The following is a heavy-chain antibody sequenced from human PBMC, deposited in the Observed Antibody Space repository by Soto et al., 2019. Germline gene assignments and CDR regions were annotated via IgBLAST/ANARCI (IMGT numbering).Heavy chain of an antibody. D-gene: IGHD3-10*01. Sequence: TLYLTCALSGVSIRSGGYSWSWIRQPPGKSQERIGHIYHSGSTYYNPSLKSRVTISVDRSKNQFSLKLSSVTVADTAVYYRARAIGWFGELLGGYYFDYWGQG. J-gene: IGHJ4*02. CDR2: IYHSGST. CDR1: GVSIRSGGYS. CDR3: ARAIGWFGELLGGYYFDY. V-gene: IGHV4-30-2*01.